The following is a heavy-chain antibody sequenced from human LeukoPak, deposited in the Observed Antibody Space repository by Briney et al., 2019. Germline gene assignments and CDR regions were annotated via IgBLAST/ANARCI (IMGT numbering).Heavy chain of an antibody. CDR2: SITSRSYI. Sequence: GGSLRPPCASSGFTSSSYSMNWVRQAPGQGREWVSSSITSRSYIYYADSVKGRFTIARDNAKNSLYLQMNSLRAEDTAVYYCAREAGTSSSSFFRSNYYGMDVWGQGTTVTVSS. D-gene: IGHD6-13*01. CDR1: GFTSSSYS. J-gene: IGHJ6*02. V-gene: IGHV3-21*01. CDR3: AREAGTSSSSFFRSNYYGMDV.